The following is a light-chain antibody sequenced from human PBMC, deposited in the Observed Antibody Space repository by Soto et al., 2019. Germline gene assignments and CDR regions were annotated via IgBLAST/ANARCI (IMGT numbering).Light chain of an antibody. CDR3: AAWDDSLSAPAV. J-gene: IGLJ7*01. CDR1: SSNIGSNY. Sequence: QSVLTQPTSASGTPGQRVTISCSGSSSNIGSNYVYWYQQLPGTAPKLLIYRNNQRPSGVPDRFSGSKSGTSASLAISGLRSEDEADYYCAAWDDSLSAPAVFGGGTQLTVL. V-gene: IGLV1-47*01. CDR2: RNN.